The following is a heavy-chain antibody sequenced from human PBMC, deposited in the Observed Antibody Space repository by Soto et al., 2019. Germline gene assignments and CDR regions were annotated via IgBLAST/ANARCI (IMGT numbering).Heavy chain of an antibody. Sequence: PGGSLRLFCATSGFTFSSYSMSWVRQAPGEGLEWVSGFSTRGDCGTTYYADSVKGRFTISRDHSKNMLFLQMNSLRAEDTAIYYCSKKVNSGPGSQYFDYWGQGTLVTVSS. CDR1: GFTFSSYS. J-gene: IGHJ4*02. V-gene: IGHV3-23*01. CDR2: FSTRGDCGTT. D-gene: IGHD3-10*01. CDR3: SKKVNSGPGSQYFDY.